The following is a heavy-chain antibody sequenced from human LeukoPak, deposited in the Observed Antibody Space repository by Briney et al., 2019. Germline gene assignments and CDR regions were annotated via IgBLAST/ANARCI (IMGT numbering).Heavy chain of an antibody. D-gene: IGHD6-19*01. V-gene: IGHV4-59*13. CDR1: GGSISSYY. CDR2: INYSGST. J-gene: IGHJ4*02. Sequence: KPSETLSLTCTVSGGSISSYYWSWIRQPPRKGLEWIGFINYSGSTNYNPSLKSRVNKSVDTSKNQFSLKLSSVTAADKAIYYCARLTRGSGWTYYLDYWGQGILVTVSS. CDR3: ARLTRGSGWTYYLDY.